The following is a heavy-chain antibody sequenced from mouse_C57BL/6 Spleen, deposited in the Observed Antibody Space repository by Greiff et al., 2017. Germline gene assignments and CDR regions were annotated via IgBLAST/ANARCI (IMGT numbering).Heavy chain of an antibody. V-gene: IGHV7-3*01. CDR1: GFTFTDYY. CDR2: IRNKANGYTT. Sequence: EVKLQESGGGLVQPGGSLSLSCAASGFTFTDYYMSWVRQPPGKALEWLGFIRNKANGYTTEYSAAVKGRFTISRDKSQSILYLQMQARRAENSATYNCERDRTTVEYFDVWGTGTTVTVSS. D-gene: IGHD1-1*01. J-gene: IGHJ1*03. CDR3: ERDRTTVEYFDV.